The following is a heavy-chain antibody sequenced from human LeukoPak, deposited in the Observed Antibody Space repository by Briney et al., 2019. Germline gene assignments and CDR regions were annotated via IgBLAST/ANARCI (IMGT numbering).Heavy chain of an antibody. Sequence: GGSLRLSCAASGFTFSSYWMSWVRQAPGKGLEWVANIKQDGSEKYYVDSVKGRFTISRDNAKNSLYLQMNSLRAEDTTVYYCARVDPGDYFDYWGQGTLVTVSS. V-gene: IGHV3-7*03. CDR2: IKQDGSEK. CDR3: ARVDPGDYFDY. D-gene: IGHD4-17*01. CDR1: GFTFSSYW. J-gene: IGHJ4*02.